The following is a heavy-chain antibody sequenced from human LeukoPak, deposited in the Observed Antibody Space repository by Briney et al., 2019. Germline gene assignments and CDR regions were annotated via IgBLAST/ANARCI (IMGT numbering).Heavy chain of an antibody. J-gene: IGHJ4*02. CDR3: AREGPHHPYSSSWYVEDFDY. CDR1: GFTFSSYA. D-gene: IGHD6-13*01. V-gene: IGHV3-30*04. Sequence: PGRSLRLSCAASGFTFSSYAMHWVRQAPGKGLAGVTLISYYGCKKYYADYVKRRLSIHRDNAKNSLYLQMTSLRAEDTAVYYCAREGPHHPYSSSWYVEDFDYWGQGTLVTVSS. CDR2: ISYYGCKK.